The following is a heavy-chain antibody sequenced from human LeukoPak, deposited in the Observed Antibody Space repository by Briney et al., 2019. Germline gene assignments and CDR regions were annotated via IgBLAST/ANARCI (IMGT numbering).Heavy chain of an antibody. CDR1: GYTFNSYT. Sequence: ASVKVSCKASGYTFNSYTIHWVRQAPGQRLEWMGWINTGTGNTRYSQNFQGRVTITRDTSASTAYMELSSLRSEDTAVYYCARERGAWILWGRGTLVTVSS. CDR3: ARERGAWIL. CDR2: INTGTGNT. V-gene: IGHV1-3*04. J-gene: IGHJ4*02. D-gene: IGHD5-12*01.